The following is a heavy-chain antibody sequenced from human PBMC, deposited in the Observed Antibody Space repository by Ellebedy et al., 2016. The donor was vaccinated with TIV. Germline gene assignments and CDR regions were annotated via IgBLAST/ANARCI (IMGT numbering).Heavy chain of an antibody. J-gene: IGHJ5*02. Sequence: SETLSLXCAVYGGSFSGYYWSWIRQPPGKGLEWIGEINHSGSTNYNPSLKSRVTISVDTSKNQFSLKRSSVTAADTAVYYCARKWFGVRRPPFDPWGQGTLVTVSS. V-gene: IGHV4-34*01. D-gene: IGHD3-10*01. CDR3: ARKWFGVRRPPFDP. CDR1: GGSFSGYY. CDR2: INHSGST.